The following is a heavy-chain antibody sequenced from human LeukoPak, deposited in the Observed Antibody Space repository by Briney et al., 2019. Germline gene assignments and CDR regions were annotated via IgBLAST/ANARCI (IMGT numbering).Heavy chain of an antibody. D-gene: IGHD4/OR15-4a*01. CDR2: ISAYNGNT. CDR3: ARDYDYGAYYDAFDI. CDR1: GYTFTSYG. Sequence: GASVKVSCKASGYTFTSYGISWVRQAPGQGLEWMGWISAYNGNTNYAQKLQGRVTMTTDTSTSTAYMELSSLRSEDTAVYYCARDYDYGAYYDAFDIWGQGTMVTVSS. J-gene: IGHJ3*02. V-gene: IGHV1-18*01.